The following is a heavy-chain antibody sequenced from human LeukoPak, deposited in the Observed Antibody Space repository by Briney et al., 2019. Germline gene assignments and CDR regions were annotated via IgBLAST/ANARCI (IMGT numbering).Heavy chain of an antibody. V-gene: IGHV4-61*02. Sequence: PSETLSLTCTVSGGSISSGSYCWSWIRQPAGKGLEWIGRIYTSGSTNYNPSLKSRVTISVDTSKNQFSLKLSSVTAADTAVYYCARALYYYDSSGYYNAFDIWGQGTMVTVSS. CDR2: IYTSGST. D-gene: IGHD3-22*01. CDR1: GGSISSGSYC. J-gene: IGHJ3*02. CDR3: ARALYYYDSSGYYNAFDI.